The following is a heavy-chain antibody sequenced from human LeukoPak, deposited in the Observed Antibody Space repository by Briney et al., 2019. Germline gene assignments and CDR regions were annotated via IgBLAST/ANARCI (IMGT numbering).Heavy chain of an antibody. CDR3: AKHAQRLFDNSNSLEY. Sequence: PGGSLRLSCAAAGLTFTHLGMRLVRQAPGKGLQWVVVIWSDGTNQYYGDSVKGRFTISRDDSGNTVYLQMNSLSPEDTGLYNAAKHAQRLFDNSNSLEYWGQGTPVTVST. CDR1: GLTFTHLG. J-gene: IGHJ4*02. CDR2: IWSDGTNQ. D-gene: IGHD4-11*01. V-gene: IGHV3-33*06.